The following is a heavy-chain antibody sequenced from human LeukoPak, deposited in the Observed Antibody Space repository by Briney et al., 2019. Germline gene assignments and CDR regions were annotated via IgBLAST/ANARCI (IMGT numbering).Heavy chain of an antibody. J-gene: IGHJ4*02. Sequence: ASLKVSRKASGYTFTNYYMHWVRQAPGQGLEWMGWINSNSGGTNYAQNFQGRVTMTRDTSISTAYMELSSLTSNDTAVYYCARTNMLDYWGQGTLVTVSS. CDR1: GYTFTNYY. CDR2: INSNSGGT. CDR3: ARTNMLDY. D-gene: IGHD2-8*01. V-gene: IGHV1-2*02.